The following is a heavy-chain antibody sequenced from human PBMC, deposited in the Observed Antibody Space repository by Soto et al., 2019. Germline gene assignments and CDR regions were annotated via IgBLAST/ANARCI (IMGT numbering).Heavy chain of an antibody. D-gene: IGHD3-16*01. J-gene: IGHJ5*02. V-gene: IGHV3-33*01. CDR2: IWYDGSNK. Sequence: QVQLVESGGGVVQPGRSLRLSCAASGFTFSSYGMHWVRQAPGKGLEWVAVIWYDGSNKYYADSVKGRFTISRDNSKNTLYLQMNSLRAEDTAVYYCASGGRLPGGNWFDPWGQGTLVTVSS. CDR1: GFTFSSYG. CDR3: ASGGRLPGGNWFDP.